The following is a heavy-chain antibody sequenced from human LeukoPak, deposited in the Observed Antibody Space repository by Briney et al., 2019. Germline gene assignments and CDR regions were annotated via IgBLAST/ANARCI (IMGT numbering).Heavy chain of an antibody. Sequence: PGGSLRLSCAASGFTFRIYAMNWVRQAPGKGLEWVSGISGSGDSTYYADSVKGRFTISKDNSNNTLYLQMNSLRADDTAVYYCAKGDWGDYWGQGTLVTVSS. CDR2: ISGSGDST. V-gene: IGHV3-23*01. CDR3: AKGDWGDY. CDR1: GFTFRIYA. D-gene: IGHD7-27*01. J-gene: IGHJ4*02.